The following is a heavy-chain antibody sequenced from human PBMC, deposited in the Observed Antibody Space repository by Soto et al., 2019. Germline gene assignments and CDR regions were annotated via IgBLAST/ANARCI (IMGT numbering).Heavy chain of an antibody. CDR3: ARTTVTRGYYYGMDV. CDR1: GGSIISYY. Sequence: NPSETLSLTCTFSGGSIISYYWSWIRQPPGKGLEWIGYIYYSGSTNYNPSLKSRVTISVDTSKNQFSLKLSSVTAADTAVYYCARTTVTRGYYYGMDVWGQGTTVTVSS. J-gene: IGHJ6*02. D-gene: IGHD4-4*01. V-gene: IGHV4-59*01. CDR2: IYYSGST.